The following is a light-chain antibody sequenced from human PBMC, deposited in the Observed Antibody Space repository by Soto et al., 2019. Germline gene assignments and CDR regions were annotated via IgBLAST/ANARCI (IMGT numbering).Light chain of an antibody. CDR2: DAS. V-gene: IGKV3-11*01. CDR3: QQRKT. CDR1: QSVSSY. J-gene: IGKJ3*01. Sequence: EILLTQSPATLSLSPGERATLSCRASQSVSSYLAWYQQKPGQAPRLLIYDASNRATGIPARFSGSGSGTDFTLTISSLEPEDFAVYYCQQRKTFGPGTKWISN.